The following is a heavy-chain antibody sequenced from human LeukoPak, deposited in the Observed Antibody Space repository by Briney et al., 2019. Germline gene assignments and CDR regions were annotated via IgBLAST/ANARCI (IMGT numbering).Heavy chain of an antibody. CDR1: GFTFSNAW. V-gene: IGHV3-15*01. Sequence: PGGSLRLSCAASGFTFSNAWMSWVRQAPGKGLEWVGRIKSKTDGGTTDYAAPVKGRFTISRDDSKNTLYLQMNSLKTEDTAVYYCTTQIVMWLVQPARHDYWGQGTLVTVSS. CDR3: TTQIVMWLVQPARHDY. D-gene: IGHD6-19*01. CDR2: IKSKTDGGTT. J-gene: IGHJ4*02.